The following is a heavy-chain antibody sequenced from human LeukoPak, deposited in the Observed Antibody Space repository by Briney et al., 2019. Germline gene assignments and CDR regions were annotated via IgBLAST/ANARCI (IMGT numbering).Heavy chain of an antibody. J-gene: IGHJ4*02. D-gene: IGHD6-13*01. CDR1: GYTFTGYY. V-gene: IGHV1-2*06. CDR2: INPNSGGT. CDR3: ASLRRHNAANDY. Sequence: ASVKVSCKASGYTFTGYYMHWVRQAPGQGLEWMGRINPNSGGTNYAQKFQGRVTMTRDTSISTAYMELSRLRSDGTAVYYCASLRRHNAANDYWGQGTLVTVSS.